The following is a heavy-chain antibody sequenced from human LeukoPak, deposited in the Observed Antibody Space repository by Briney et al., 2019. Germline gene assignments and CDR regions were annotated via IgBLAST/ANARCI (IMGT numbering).Heavy chain of an antibody. CDR1: GGTFSSYA. Sequence: SVKVSCKASGGTFSSYAISWVRQAPGQGLEWMGRIIPIFGTANYAQKFQGRVTVTADKSTSTAYMELSSLRSEDTAVYYCARRALVGATGNFDYWGQGTLVTVSS. V-gene: IGHV1-69*06. CDR2: IIPIFGTA. D-gene: IGHD1-26*01. J-gene: IGHJ4*02. CDR3: ARRALVGATGNFDY.